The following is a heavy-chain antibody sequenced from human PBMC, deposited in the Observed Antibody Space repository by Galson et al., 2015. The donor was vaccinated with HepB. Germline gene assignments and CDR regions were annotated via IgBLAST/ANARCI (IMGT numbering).Heavy chain of an antibody. CDR1: GFTLSGHW. CDR3: TSLTAVVRFYAFDI. CDR2: IDIDGSST. Sequence: SLRLSCAASGFTLSGHWMHWVRQAPGKGLVWVSRIDIDGSSTSYADSVKGRFTISRDNAKNTLYLQMNSLRAEDTATYYCTSLTAVVRFYAFDIWGQGTMVTVSS. D-gene: IGHD5-18*01. J-gene: IGHJ3*02. V-gene: IGHV3-74*01.